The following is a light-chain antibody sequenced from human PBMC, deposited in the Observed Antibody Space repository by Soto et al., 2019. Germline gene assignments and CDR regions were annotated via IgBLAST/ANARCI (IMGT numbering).Light chain of an antibody. V-gene: IGLV2-23*03. CDR1: SSDVGSYNL. CDR2: EGS. J-gene: IGLJ1*01. CDR3: CSYAGSSTFSYV. Sequence: QSVLTQPASVSGSPGQSITISCTGTSSDVGSYNLVSWYQQHSGKAPKLMIYEGSKRPSGVSNRFSGSKSDNTASLTISGLQAEDEADYYCCSYAGSSTFSYVFGTGTKVTVL.